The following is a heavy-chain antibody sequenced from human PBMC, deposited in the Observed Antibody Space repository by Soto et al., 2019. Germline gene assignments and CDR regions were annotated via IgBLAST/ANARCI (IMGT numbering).Heavy chain of an antibody. D-gene: IGHD6-13*01. CDR1: GFTFSSYD. CDR3: ARGQYSSSGYYYYGMDV. J-gene: IGHJ6*02. CDR2: IGTAGDT. Sequence: VGSLRLSCAASGFTFSSYDMHWVRQATGKGLEWVSAIGTAGDTYYPGSVKGRFAISRENAKNSLYLQMNSLRAGDTAVYYCARGQYSSSGYYYYGMDVWGQGTTVTVSS. V-gene: IGHV3-13*01.